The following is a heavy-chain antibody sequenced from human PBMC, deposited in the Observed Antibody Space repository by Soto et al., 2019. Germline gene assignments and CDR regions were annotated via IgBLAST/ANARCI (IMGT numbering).Heavy chain of an antibody. V-gene: IGHV4-34*01. CDR2: INHSGST. J-gene: IGHJ4*02. CDR3: ARGAELLFKYYFDY. CDR1: GGSFSGYY. Sequence: QVQLQQWGAGLLKPSETLSLTCAVYGGSFSGYYWSWIRQPPGKGLEWIGEINHSGSTNYNPSLKSRVTISVDTSKNQFSLKLSSLTAADTAVYYCARGAELLFKYYFDYWGQGTLVTVSS. D-gene: IGHD3-10*01.